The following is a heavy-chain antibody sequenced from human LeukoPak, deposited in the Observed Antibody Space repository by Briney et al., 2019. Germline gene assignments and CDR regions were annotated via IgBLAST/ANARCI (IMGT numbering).Heavy chain of an antibody. J-gene: IGHJ4*02. CDR2: IWYDGSNK. Sequence: PGGSLRLSCAASGFTFSNAWMSWVRQAPGKGLEWVAVIWYDGSNKYYADSVKGRFTISRDNSKNTLYLQMNSLRAEDTAVYYCARPTYSGSYYWFDYWGQGTLVTVSS. CDR1: GFTFSNAW. V-gene: IGHV3-33*08. CDR3: ARPTYSGSYYWFDY. D-gene: IGHD1-26*01.